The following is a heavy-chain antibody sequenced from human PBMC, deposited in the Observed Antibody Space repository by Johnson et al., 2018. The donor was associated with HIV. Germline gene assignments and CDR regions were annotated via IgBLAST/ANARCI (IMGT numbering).Heavy chain of an antibody. CDR3: AREGAWEVRPGAFDI. Sequence: VQLVESGGGLVQPGGSLRLSCAASGFTVSSNYMSWVRQAPGKGLAWDSVIYSGGSIYYAASVKGRLRISKDNSQNTLYLQMNSLRVEDTAVYYCAREGAWEVRPGAFDIWGQGTMVTVSS. CDR2: IYSGGSI. V-gene: IGHV3-66*01. D-gene: IGHD1-26*01. J-gene: IGHJ3*02. CDR1: GFTVSSNY.